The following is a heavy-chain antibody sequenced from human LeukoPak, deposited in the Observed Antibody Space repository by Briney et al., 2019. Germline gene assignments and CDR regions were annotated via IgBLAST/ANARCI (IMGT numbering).Heavy chain of an antibody. Sequence: GGSLRLSCAASGLTVSSHYMRWVRQAPGKGLEWVSVIYSDGRTFYADSVKGRFTISRDISQNALYLQKNNLKAEDTAVYYCARGKSAATSYYFDYWGQGTLVTVSS. CDR3: ARGKSAATSYYFDY. V-gene: IGHV3-66*01. D-gene: IGHD2-15*01. CDR2: IYSDGRT. J-gene: IGHJ4*02. CDR1: GLTVSSHY.